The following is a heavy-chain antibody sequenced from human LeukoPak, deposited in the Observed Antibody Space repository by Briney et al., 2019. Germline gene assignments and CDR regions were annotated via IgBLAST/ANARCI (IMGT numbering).Heavy chain of an antibody. CDR2: INPSGGGT. CDR1: GYTFTSYY. V-gene: IGHV1-46*01. D-gene: IGHD5-24*01. Sequence: ASVKVSCKASGYTFTSYYMHWLRQAPGQGLEWMGIINPSGGGTSYAQKFQGRVTMTRDTSTSTVYMELSSLRSEDTAVYYCARDREMATITGFFDYWGQGTLVTVSS. J-gene: IGHJ4*02. CDR3: ARDREMATITGFFDY.